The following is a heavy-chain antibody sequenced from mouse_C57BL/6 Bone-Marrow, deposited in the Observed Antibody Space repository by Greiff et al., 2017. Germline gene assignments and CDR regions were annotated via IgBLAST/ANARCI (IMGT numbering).Heavy chain of an antibody. Sequence: LQESGAELARPGASVKMSCKASGYTFPSYTMHWVKQRPGQGLEWIGYINPSSGYTKYNQKFKDKATLTADKSSSTAYMQLSSLTSEDSAVYYCAREGKPYYAIDYWGQGTSVTVSS. J-gene: IGHJ4*01. V-gene: IGHV1-4*01. CDR2: INPSSGYT. CDR1: GYTFPSYT. CDR3: AREGKPYYAIDY.